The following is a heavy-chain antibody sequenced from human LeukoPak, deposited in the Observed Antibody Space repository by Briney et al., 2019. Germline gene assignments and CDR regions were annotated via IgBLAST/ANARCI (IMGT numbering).Heavy chain of an antibody. CDR2: INPNSGGT. CDR1: GYTFTGYY. V-gene: IGHV1-2*04. CDR3: ARDPFGDSSEYYFDY. Sequence: ASVNVSCKASGYTFTGYYMHWVRQAPGQGLEWMGWINPNSGGTNYAQKFQGWVTMTRDTSISTAYMELSRLRSDDTAVYYCARDPFGDSSEYYFDYWGQGTLVTVSS. J-gene: IGHJ4*02. D-gene: IGHD3-22*01.